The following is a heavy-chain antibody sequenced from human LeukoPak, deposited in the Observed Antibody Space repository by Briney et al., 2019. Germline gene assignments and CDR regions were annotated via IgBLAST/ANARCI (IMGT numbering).Heavy chain of an antibody. J-gene: IGHJ4*02. CDR1: GFTFSSYE. Sequence: GGSLRLSCAASGFTFSSYEMNWVRQAPGKGLEWVSYISSSGSIIYYADSVKGRFTISRDNAKNSVYLQMNSLRAEDTAVYYCATPDSSGYYYLYWGQGTLVTVSS. V-gene: IGHV3-48*03. CDR2: ISSSGSII. D-gene: IGHD3-22*01. CDR3: ATPDSSGYYYLY.